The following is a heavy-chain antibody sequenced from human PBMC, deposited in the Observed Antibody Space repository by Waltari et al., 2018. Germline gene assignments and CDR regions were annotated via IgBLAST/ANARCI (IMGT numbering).Heavy chain of an antibody. D-gene: IGHD2-21*01. V-gene: IGHV3-33*06. CDR3: AKGNSFDP. CDR1: GFPFSSYG. CDR2: FWYDGRKK. J-gene: IGHJ5*02. Sequence: QVQLVESGGGVVQPGRSLRLSCAASGFPFSSYGMPWGRQAPGKGRGWVAVFWYDGRKKYYADPVKGPFTIPRDNSQNTLDLQINSPGAEDPAVYYRAKGNSFDPWGQGTLVTVSS.